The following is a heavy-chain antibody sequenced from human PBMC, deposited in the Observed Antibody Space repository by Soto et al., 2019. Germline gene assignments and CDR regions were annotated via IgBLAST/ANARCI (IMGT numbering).Heavy chain of an antibody. CDR1: GFTFSSYA. CDR3: AKDXPTSLSPGISAANGMDV. D-gene: IGHD6-13*01. J-gene: IGHJ6*02. Sequence: GGSLRLSCAASGFTFSSYAMSWVRQAPGKGLEWVSAISGSGGSTYYADSVKGRFTISRDNSKDTLYLQMNSLRAEDTAVYYCAKDXPTSLSPGISAANGMDVWGQGTTVTVSS. V-gene: IGHV3-23*01. CDR2: ISGSGGST.